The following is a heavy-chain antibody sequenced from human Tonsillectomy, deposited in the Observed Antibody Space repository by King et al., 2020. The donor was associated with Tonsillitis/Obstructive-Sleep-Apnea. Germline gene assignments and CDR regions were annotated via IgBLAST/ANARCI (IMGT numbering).Heavy chain of an antibody. CDR2: VYYTGST. Sequence: QLQESGPGLVKPSETLSLTCTVSGGSISSYYWSWIRQPPGKGLEWIAYVYYTGSTNYNPSLKSRVTISVDTSKNQFSLKLSSVTAADTAVYYCARHGYYDGSGNWFGPWGQGTLVTVSS. J-gene: IGHJ5*02. D-gene: IGHD3-10*01. CDR3: ARHGYYDGSGNWFGP. CDR1: GGSISSYY. V-gene: IGHV4-59*08.